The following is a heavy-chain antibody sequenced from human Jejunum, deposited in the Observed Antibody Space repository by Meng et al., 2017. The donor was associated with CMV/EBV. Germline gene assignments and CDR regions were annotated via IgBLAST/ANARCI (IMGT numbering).Heavy chain of an antibody. J-gene: IGHJ4*02. D-gene: IGHD1-1*01. Sequence: QVQLVQSGAEVKKPGASVKVSCKASGYTVTSYYMNWVRQAPGQGLEYMGIIFSNGNTKHAQKFQGRLTLTRDTTTTTVYMELSGLRSDDTAVYFCAREYPSTFYFDYWGQGTLVTVSS. CDR2: IFSNGNT. CDR1: GYTVTSYY. CDR3: AREYPSTFYFDY. V-gene: IGHV1-46*01.